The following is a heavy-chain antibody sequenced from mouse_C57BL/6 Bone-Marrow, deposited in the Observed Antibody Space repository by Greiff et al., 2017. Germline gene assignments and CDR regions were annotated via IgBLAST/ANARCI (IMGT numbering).Heavy chain of an antibody. CDR1: GFTFSDYY. Sequence: EVKLMESGGGLVQPGGSLKLSCAASGFTFSDYYMYWVRQTPEKRLEWVAYISNGGGSTYYPDTVKGRFTISRDNAKNTLYLQMSRLKSEDAAMYYCERLEYDLAWFAYWGQGTLVTVSA. D-gene: IGHD2-4*01. CDR3: ERLEYDLAWFAY. CDR2: ISNGGGST. V-gene: IGHV5-12*01. J-gene: IGHJ3*01.